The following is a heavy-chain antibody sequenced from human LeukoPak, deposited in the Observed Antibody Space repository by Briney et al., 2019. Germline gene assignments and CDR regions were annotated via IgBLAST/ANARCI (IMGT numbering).Heavy chain of an antibody. CDR3: ARANNSSWHN. J-gene: IGHJ4*02. CDR1: GFTFSSNW. CDR2: IKPDGSAE. Sequence: PGGSLRLSYATSGFTFSSNWMSWVRHVPGRGLDWVANIKPDGSAEYYAASVKGRFTVSRDNAKNSLYLQMSSLRVGDTAVYYCARANNSSWHNWGQGTLVTVSS. D-gene: IGHD6-13*01. V-gene: IGHV3-7*01.